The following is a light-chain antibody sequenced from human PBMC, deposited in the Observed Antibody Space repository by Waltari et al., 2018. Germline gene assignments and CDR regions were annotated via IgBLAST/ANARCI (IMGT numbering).Light chain of an antibody. Sequence: QSALTQPRPVSGSPGQSVTISCTGTSSAVGGCNYASWYQQHPAKAPKLMIYEVSKRPSGVPDRFSGSKSGNTASLIISGLQAEDEADYYCSSYTSSSTLIFGGGTKLTVL. CDR3: SSYTSSSTLI. V-gene: IGLV2-11*01. CDR1: SSAVGGCNY. J-gene: IGLJ2*01. CDR2: EVS.